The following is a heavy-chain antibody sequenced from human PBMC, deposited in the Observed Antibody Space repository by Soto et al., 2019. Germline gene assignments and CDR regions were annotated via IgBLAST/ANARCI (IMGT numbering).Heavy chain of an antibody. J-gene: IGHJ4*02. Sequence: PSETLSLTCAVSGGSISSYYWSWIRQPPGKGLEWIGYIYYSGSTNYNPSLKSRVTISVDTSKNQFSLKLSSVTAADTAVYYCARGSYYYDSSGYYLYWGQGTLVTVSS. V-gene: IGHV4-59*01. D-gene: IGHD3-22*01. CDR3: ARGSYYYDSSGYYLY. CDR2: IYYSGST. CDR1: GGSISSYY.